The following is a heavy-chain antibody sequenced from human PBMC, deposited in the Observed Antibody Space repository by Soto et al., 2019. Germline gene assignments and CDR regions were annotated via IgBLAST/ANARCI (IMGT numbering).Heavy chain of an antibody. CDR3: ARSVAAKTYFDY. CDR1: GFTFSSYA. V-gene: IGHV3-30-3*01. Sequence: QVQLVESGGGVVQPGRSLRLSCAASGFTFSSYAMHWVRQAPGKGLEWVAVISYDGSNKYYADSVKGRFTISRDNSKNTLYLQMNSLRAEDTAVYYCARSVAAKTYFDYWGQGTLFTVSS. J-gene: IGHJ4*02. CDR2: ISYDGSNK. D-gene: IGHD6-13*01.